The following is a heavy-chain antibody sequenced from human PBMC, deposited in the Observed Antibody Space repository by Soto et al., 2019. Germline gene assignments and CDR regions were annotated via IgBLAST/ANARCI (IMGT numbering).Heavy chain of an antibody. CDR1: GYTFTTYG. D-gene: IGHD3-16*01. Sequence: ASVKVSCKASGYTFTTYGITWVRQAPGQGLEWMGWISGYDGHTKYAQKFQGRVIMTTDTSTSTVYMDLRSLRSDDTAVYYCAREGEMPYYYYGLDVWG. J-gene: IGHJ6*02. V-gene: IGHV1-18*01. CDR2: ISGYDGHT. CDR3: AREGEMPYYYYGLDV.